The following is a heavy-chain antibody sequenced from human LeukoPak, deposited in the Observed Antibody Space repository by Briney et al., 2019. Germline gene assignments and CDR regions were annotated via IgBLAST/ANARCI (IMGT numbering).Heavy chain of an antibody. V-gene: IGHV3-9*01. CDR3: ARSPGGSWYGEGGYFDY. J-gene: IGHJ4*02. Sequence: QPGGSLRLSCAASGFTFDDYAMHWARQAPGKGLEWVSGISWNSGSIGYADSVKGRFTISRDNAKNSLYLQMNSLRAEDTAVYYCARSPGGSWYGEGGYFDYWGQGTLVTVSS. CDR2: ISWNSGSI. D-gene: IGHD6-13*01. CDR1: GFTFDDYA.